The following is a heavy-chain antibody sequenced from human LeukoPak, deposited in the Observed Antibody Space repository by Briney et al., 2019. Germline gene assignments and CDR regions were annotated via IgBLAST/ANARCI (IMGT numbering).Heavy chain of an antibody. Sequence: GRSLRLSCAASGFTFDDYAMHWVRQAPGKGLEWVSGISWNSGSIGYADSVKGRLTISRDNAKNSLYLQMNSLRAEDTALYYCAKVGSAVAALDYWGQGTLVTVSS. D-gene: IGHD6-19*01. V-gene: IGHV3-9*01. J-gene: IGHJ4*02. CDR1: GFTFDDYA. CDR2: ISWNSGSI. CDR3: AKVGSAVAALDY.